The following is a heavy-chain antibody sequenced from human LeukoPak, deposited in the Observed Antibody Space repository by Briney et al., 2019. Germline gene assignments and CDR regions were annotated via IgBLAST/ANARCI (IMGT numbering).Heavy chain of an antibody. CDR3: ARDQEVRGGFDY. J-gene: IGHJ4*02. Sequence: PSETLSLTCTVSGGSISSSSYYWSWIRQPAGKGLEWIGRIYTSGSTNYNPSLKSRVTISVDTSKNQFSLKLSSVTAADTAVYHCARDQEVRGGFDYWGQGTLVTVSS. CDR1: GGSISSSSYY. D-gene: IGHD3-10*01. CDR2: IYTSGST. V-gene: IGHV4-61*02.